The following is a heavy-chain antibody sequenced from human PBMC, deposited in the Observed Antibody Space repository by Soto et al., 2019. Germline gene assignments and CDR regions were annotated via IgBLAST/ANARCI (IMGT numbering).Heavy chain of an antibody. CDR1: GYTFTGYY. CDR2: INPNSGGT. Sequence: ASVKVSCKASGYTFTGYYMHWVRQAPGQGLEWMGWINPNSGGTNYAQKFQGWVTMTRDTSISTAYMELSRLRSDDTAVYYFARGGDGYNYPNFDYWGQGTLVTVSS. V-gene: IGHV1-2*04. CDR3: ARGGDGYNYPNFDY. J-gene: IGHJ4*02. D-gene: IGHD5-12*01.